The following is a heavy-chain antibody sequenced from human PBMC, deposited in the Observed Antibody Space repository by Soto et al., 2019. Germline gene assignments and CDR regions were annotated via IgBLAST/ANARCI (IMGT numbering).Heavy chain of an antibody. J-gene: IGHJ3*02. D-gene: IGHD3-22*01. CDR3: AKALLTYYYDSSGSPNAFDI. V-gene: IGHV3-30*18. CDR1: GFTFSSYG. Sequence: GGSLRLSCAASGFTFSSYGMHWVRQAPGKGLEWVAVISYDGSNKYYADSVKGRFTISRDNSKNTLYLQMNSLRAEDTAVYYCAKALLTYYYDSSGSPNAFDIWGQGTMVTVSS. CDR2: ISYDGSNK.